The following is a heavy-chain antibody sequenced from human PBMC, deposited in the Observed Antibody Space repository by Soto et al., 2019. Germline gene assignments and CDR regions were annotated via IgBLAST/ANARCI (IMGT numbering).Heavy chain of an antibody. CDR1: GYTFTSYD. D-gene: IGHD2-2*01. V-gene: IGHV1-8*01. CDR2: MNPNSGNT. Sequence: ASVKVSCKASGYTFTSYDINWVRQATGQGLEWMGWMNPNSGNTGYAQKFQGRVTMTRNTSISTAYMELSSLRSEDTAVYYCARGIGCSSTSCYAVYYYCMDVWGKGTTVTVSS. CDR3: ARGIGCSSTSCYAVYYYCMDV. J-gene: IGHJ6*03.